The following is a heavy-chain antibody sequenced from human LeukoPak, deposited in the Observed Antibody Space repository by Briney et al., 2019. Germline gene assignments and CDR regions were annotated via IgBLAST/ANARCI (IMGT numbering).Heavy chain of an antibody. CDR3: ARERDYYDSSGYYRYFDY. D-gene: IGHD3-22*01. V-gene: IGHV4-59*01. J-gene: IGHJ4*02. CDR2: IYYSGST. Sequence: TSSETLSLTCTVSGGSISSYYWSWIRQPPGKGLEWIGYIYYSGSTNYNPSLKSRVTISVDTSKNQFSLKLSSVTAADTAVYYCARERDYYDSSGYYRYFDYWGQGTLVTVSS. CDR1: GGSISSYY.